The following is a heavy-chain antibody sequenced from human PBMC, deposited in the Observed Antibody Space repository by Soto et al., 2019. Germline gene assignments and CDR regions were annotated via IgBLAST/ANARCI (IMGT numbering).Heavy chain of an antibody. CDR3: AKSYYDFWSGPPMVGMDV. CDR1: GYSFTSYW. CDR2: IYPGDSDT. D-gene: IGHD3-3*01. J-gene: IGHJ6*02. Sequence: GESLKISCKGSGYSFTSYWIGWVRQMPGKGLEWMGIIYPGDSDTRYSTSFQGQVTISADKSISTAYLQWSSLKASDTAMYYCAKSYYDFWSGPPMVGMDVWGQGTTVTVSS. V-gene: IGHV5-51*01.